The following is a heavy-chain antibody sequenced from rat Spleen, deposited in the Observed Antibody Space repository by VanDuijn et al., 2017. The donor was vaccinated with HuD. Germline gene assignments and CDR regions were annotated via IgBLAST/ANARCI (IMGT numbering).Heavy chain of an antibody. J-gene: IGHJ2*01. CDR3: ARIYGLSYYFDY. D-gene: IGHD1-6*01. CDR1: GFTFSNYG. Sequence: EVQLVASGGGLVQPGRSLKLSCAASGFTFSNYGMAWVRQAPTKGLEWVATIIYDGTKTHYRDSVKGRFTISRDNAKSTLNLQMDSLRSEDTATYYCARIYGLSYYFDYWGQGVMVTVSS. CDR2: IIYDGTKT. V-gene: IGHV5-29*01.